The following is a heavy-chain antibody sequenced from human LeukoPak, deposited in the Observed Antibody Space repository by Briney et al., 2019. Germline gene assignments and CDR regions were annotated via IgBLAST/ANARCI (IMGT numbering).Heavy chain of an antibody. Sequence: SETLSLTYTVSGGSIGTYYWSWIRQPAGKGLEWIGRIHTSGSTTYKPSLKSRVTMSLDTSKNQFSLKLTSVTAADTAVYYCASDRGENIKYFEYWGQGIQVTVSS. V-gene: IGHV4-4*07. CDR1: GGSIGTYY. CDR3: ASDRGENIKYFEY. CDR2: IHTSGST. J-gene: IGHJ4*02. D-gene: IGHD3-10*01.